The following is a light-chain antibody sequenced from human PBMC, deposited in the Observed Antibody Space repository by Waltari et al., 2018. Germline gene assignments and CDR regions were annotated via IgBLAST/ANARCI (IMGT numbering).Light chain of an antibody. V-gene: IGKV1-39*01. CDR2: DAA. J-gene: IGKJ2*03. CDR3: QQSYSIPYS. CDR1: ESIRNY. Sequence: DIQMTQSPPSLSASVGDRVTITCRASESIRNYLNWYQQKPGKAPKILINDAASLQSGVPSRFSGSGSGTDFTLTISSLQPEDFATYYCQQSYSIPYSFGQGTKLEIK.